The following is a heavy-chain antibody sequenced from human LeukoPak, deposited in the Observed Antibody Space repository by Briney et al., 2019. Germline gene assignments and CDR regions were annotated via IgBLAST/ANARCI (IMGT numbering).Heavy chain of an antibody. CDR1: GYTFTSYD. V-gene: IGHV1-8*01. CDR3: ARDAGHWEQWLGTFDY. D-gene: IGHD6-19*01. Sequence: ASVKVSCKASGYTFTSYDINWVRQATGQGLEWMGWMNPNSGNTGFAQQFQGRVTMTRNTSIGTAYMELSNLTSDDTAVYYCARDAGHWEQWLGTFDYWGQGTLVTVSS. J-gene: IGHJ4*02. CDR2: MNPNSGNT.